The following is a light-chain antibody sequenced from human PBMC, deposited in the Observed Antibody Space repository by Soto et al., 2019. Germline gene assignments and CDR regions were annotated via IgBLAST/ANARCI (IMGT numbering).Light chain of an antibody. CDR3: SLYTSSSTFV. V-gene: IGLV2-14*01. J-gene: IGLJ1*01. CDR2: EVS. Sequence: QSVLTQPASLSGSPGQSITISCTGTSSDIGAYDYVSWYQQSPGTAPKLMIYEVSNRPSGVSDRFSGSKSGNTASLTISGLQAEDEADYYCSLYTSSSTFVFGTGTKLTVL. CDR1: SSDIGAYDY.